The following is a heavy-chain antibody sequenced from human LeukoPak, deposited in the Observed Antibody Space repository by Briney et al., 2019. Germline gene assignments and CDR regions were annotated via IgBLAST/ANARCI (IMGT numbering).Heavy chain of an antibody. J-gene: IGHJ6*03. D-gene: IGHD3-3*01. Sequence: ASVKVSCKASGYTFTSYGISWVRQAPGRGLEWMGWISAYNGNTNYAQKLQGRVTITTDTSTSTASTELRSLRSADTAVYYCARGRPYYDFWSGYYKDYYYYYMDVWGKGTTVTVSS. CDR2: ISAYNGNT. CDR1: GYTFTSYG. CDR3: ARGRPYYDFWSGYYKDYYYYYMDV. V-gene: IGHV1-18*01.